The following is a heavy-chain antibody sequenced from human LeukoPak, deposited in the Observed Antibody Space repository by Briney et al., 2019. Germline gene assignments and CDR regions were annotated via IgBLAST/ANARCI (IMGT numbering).Heavy chain of an antibody. Sequence: PGGSLRLSCAASKFTFGSFWMNWVRLVPGKGLLWVSRISPDGSDAEYADSVKGRFTVSRDNARNTLYLEMRSLSVQDSGLYYCARVRSAYSSGLDVWGPGTWVTVSS. J-gene: IGHJ6*02. CDR3: ARVRSAYSSGLDV. D-gene: IGHD6-19*01. CDR1: KFTFGSFW. V-gene: IGHV3-74*01. CDR2: ISPDGSDA.